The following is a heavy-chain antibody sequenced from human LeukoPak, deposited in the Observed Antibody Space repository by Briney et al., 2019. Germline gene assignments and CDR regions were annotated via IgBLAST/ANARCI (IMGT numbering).Heavy chain of an antibody. CDR3: AKEPTPEWLVHYFDY. J-gene: IGHJ4*02. V-gene: IGHV3-21*04. CDR1: GFTFSSYS. D-gene: IGHD6-19*01. CDR2: ISSSSSYI. Sequence: PGGSLRLSCAASGFTFSSYSMNWVRQAPGKGLEWVSSISSSSSYIYYADSVKGRFTISRDNAKNSLYLQMNSLRAEDTAVYYCAKEPTPEWLVHYFDYWGRGTLVTVSS.